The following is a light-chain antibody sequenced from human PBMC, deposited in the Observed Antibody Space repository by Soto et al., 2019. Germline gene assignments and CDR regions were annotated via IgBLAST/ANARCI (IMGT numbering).Light chain of an antibody. CDR3: QSYDSRLSTWV. CDR1: SSHIGAGYD. V-gene: IGLV1-40*01. CDR2: GNT. J-gene: IGLJ2*01. Sequence: QSVLTQPPSVSGAPGQRVTISCSGSSSHIGAGYDFHWYQQLPGTAPKLLIYGNTNRPSGVPDRFSGSKSGTSASLAITGLQAEDEADYYCQSYDSRLSTWVFGGGTQLTVL.